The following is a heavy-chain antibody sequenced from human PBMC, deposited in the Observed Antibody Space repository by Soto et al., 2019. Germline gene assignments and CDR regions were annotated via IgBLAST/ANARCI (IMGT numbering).Heavy chain of an antibody. CDR2: VHYSGST. V-gene: IGHV4-39*01. Sequence: ASETLSLTCTVSGGSISGSSYYWGWIRQPPGKGLECIGSVHYSGSTDYNPSLKSRVTISVDTSKNQFSLKLTSVTAADTAVYFCASFSGATYGDYGGGINYWGQRTLVTVSS. CDR1: GGSISGSSYY. J-gene: IGHJ4*02. CDR3: ASFSGATYGDYGGGINY. D-gene: IGHD4-17*01.